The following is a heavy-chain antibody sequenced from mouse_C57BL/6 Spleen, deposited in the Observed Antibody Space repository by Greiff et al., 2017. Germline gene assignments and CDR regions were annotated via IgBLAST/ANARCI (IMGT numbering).Heavy chain of an antibody. Sequence: VQLQQPGAELVRPGASVKLSCKASGYTFTSYWMDWVKQRPGQGLEWIGNIYPSDSETHYNQKFKDKATLTVDKSSSPAYMQLSSLTSEDSAVYCCARSDYYGSRWFAYWGQGTLVTVSA. CDR3: ARSDYYGSRWFAY. V-gene: IGHV1-61*01. J-gene: IGHJ3*01. D-gene: IGHD1-1*01. CDR2: IYPSDSET. CDR1: GYTFTSYW.